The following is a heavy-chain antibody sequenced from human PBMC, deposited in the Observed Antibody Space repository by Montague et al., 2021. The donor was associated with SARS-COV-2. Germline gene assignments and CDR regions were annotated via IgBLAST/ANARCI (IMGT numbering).Heavy chain of an antibody. J-gene: IGHJ4*02. D-gene: IGHD1-14*01. CDR2: IYNGGST. Sequence: SETLSLTCTVSGDSIRNSDYSWGQVRQPPGNGLEWIGNIYNGGSTFYNPSLKSRVTIFVDTSKNQFSLKLSSVTAADTAVYYCATRTRYPQNDFGFWGQGTLVTVSS. V-gene: IGHV4-39*01. CDR1: GDSIRNSDYS. CDR3: ATRTRYPQNDFGF.